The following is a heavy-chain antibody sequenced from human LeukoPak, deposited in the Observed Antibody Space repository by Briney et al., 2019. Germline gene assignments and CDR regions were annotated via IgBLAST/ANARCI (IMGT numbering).Heavy chain of an antibody. Sequence: PGGSLRLSCEASGFPFGDYVMSWVRQAPGKGLEWIAYINHNAEMIFYPDFVKGRFTISRDNDKNSLYLQMNALRYEDTAIYYCARDHDWAFDLWGQGTLVTVSS. CDR1: GFPFGDYV. CDR2: INHNAEMI. D-gene: IGHD3-9*01. CDR3: ARDHDWAFDL. V-gene: IGHV3-48*02. J-gene: IGHJ4*01.